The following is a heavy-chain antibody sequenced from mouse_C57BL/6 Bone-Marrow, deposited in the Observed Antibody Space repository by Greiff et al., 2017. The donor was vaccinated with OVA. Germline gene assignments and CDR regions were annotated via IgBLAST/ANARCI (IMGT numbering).Heavy chain of an antibody. J-gene: IGHJ1*03. D-gene: IGHD2-2*01. V-gene: IGHV5-17*01. CDR2: ISSGSSTI. CDR3: SSPGYVACEYFDD. Sequence: EVKLMESGGGLVKPGGSLKLSCAASGFTFSDYGMHWVRQAPEKGLEWVAYISSGSSTIYYADTVKGRFTISRDNAKNTLFLQMTSLRSEDTAMYYGSSPGYVACEYFDDWGTGTTVTVSS. CDR1: GFTFSDYG.